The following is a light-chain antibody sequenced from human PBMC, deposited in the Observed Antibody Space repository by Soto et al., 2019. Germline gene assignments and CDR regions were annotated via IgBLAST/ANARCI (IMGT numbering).Light chain of an antibody. Sequence: DIQMTQSPSSLSASVGDRVTVTCRASQSISDSLNWYQQKPGKVPKLLIYAASSLQSGVPSRFSGGGSGTAFTLTISGLQPVDFATYYCQQTYSSPHTFGQGTHLEMK. CDR2: AAS. CDR1: QSISDS. V-gene: IGKV1-39*01. J-gene: IGKJ2*01. CDR3: QQTYSSPHT.